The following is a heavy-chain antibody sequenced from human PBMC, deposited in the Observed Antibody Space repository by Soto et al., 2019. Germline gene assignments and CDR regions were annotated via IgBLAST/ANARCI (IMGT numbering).Heavy chain of an antibody. V-gene: IGHV1-46*03. D-gene: IGHD6-13*01. CDR1: GYTFTSYY. Sequence: ASVKVSCKASGYTFTSYYMHWVRQAPGQGLEWMGIINPSGGSTSYAQKFQGRVTMTRDTSTSTVYMELSSLRSEDTAVYYCARDASSAAAGYYYYGMDVWGQGTTVTVSS. CDR2: INPSGGST. J-gene: IGHJ6*02. CDR3: ARDASSAAAGYYYYGMDV.